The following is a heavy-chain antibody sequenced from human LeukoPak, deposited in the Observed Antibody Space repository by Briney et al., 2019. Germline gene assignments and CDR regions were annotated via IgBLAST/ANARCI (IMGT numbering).Heavy chain of an antibody. CDR1: GFTFDDYA. J-gene: IGHJ4*02. V-gene: IGHV3-43D*03. D-gene: IGHD5-12*01. CDR2: ISWDGGST. CDR3: AKAGLGGYATVNYFDY. Sequence: GGSLRLSCAASGFTFDDYAMHWVRQAPGKGLEWVSLISWDGGSTYYADSVKGRFTISRDNSKNSLYLQMNSLRAEDTALYYCAKAGLGGYATVNYFDYWGQGTLVTVSS.